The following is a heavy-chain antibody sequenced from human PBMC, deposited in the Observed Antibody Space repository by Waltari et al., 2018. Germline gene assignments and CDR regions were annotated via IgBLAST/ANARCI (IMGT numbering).Heavy chain of an antibody. CDR3: ARRRRIQLWPTFDY. CDR2: INHSGST. V-gene: IGHV4-34*01. CDR1: GGSFSGYS. Sequence: QVQLQQWGAGLLKPSETLSLTCAVYGGSFSGYSWSWIRKPPGKGLEWIGEINHSGSTNYNPSLKSRVTISVDTSKNQFSLKLSSVTAADTAVYYCARRRRIQLWPTFDYWGQGTLVTVSS. D-gene: IGHD5-18*01. J-gene: IGHJ4*02.